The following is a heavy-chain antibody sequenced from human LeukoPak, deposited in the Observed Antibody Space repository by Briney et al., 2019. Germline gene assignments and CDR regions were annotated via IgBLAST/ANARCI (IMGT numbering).Heavy chain of an antibody. CDR1: GFIFSAYG. V-gene: IGHV3-30*02. J-gene: IGHJ4*02. CDR3: AKTGPAETRFDY. D-gene: IGHD1-14*01. CDR2: IRHDESKK. Sequence: GGSLRLSCAASGFIFSAYGMHWVRQAPGKGLEWVAFIRHDESKKNYADSVKGRFTISRDNSKNTLYLQMNSLRAEDTAVYYCAKTGPAETRFDYWGQGTLVTVSS.